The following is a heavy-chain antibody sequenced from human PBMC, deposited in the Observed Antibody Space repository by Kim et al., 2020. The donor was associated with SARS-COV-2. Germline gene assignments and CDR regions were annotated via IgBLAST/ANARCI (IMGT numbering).Heavy chain of an antibody. V-gene: IGHV4-59*13. D-gene: IGHD3-16*01. CDR2: IFFSKNS. Sequence: SETLSLTCSVYGDSITNYYWSWFRQPPGKRLEYIGSIFFSKNSEYNPSLKSRVSMSIDTSKNQFSLQLTSVTAADSAIYYCARDLGIVSGPFDLWGQGTLVTVSS. J-gene: IGHJ5*01. CDR3: ARDLGIVSGPFDL. CDR1: GDSITNYY.